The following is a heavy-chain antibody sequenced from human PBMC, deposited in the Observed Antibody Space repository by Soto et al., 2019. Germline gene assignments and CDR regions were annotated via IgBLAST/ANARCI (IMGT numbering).Heavy chain of an antibody. CDR3: ARVRGGVDSWFDP. D-gene: IGHD3-16*01. CDR2: IHYTGSA. CDR1: GGSLSAPTYY. Sequence: QLQLQESGPGLVKPSETLSLTCAVSGGSLSAPTYYWGWVRQPPGKGLEWIGNIHYTGSAFYNPSPKSPVTLSVDTPKNQFSLRLTAVTAADSAVYYCARVRGGVDSWFDPWGRGTLVIVSS. V-gene: IGHV4-39*01. J-gene: IGHJ5*02.